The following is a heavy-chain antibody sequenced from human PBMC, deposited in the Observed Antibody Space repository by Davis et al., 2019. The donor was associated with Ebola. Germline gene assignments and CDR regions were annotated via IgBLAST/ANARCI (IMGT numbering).Heavy chain of an antibody. J-gene: IGHJ4*02. CDR2: INTNNGNT. D-gene: IGHD2-8*01. V-gene: IGHV1-18*01. CDR3: ARGAIGYCSNGACLTGAFDF. CDR1: GHTFSTYG. Sequence: ASVKVSCKSSGHTFSTYGISWVRQAPGQGLEWMGWINTNNGNTNYEQKFQGRVTMTTDTSTTIAYIELRSLRSDDTAVYYCARGAIGYCSNGACLTGAFDFWGQGTLVTVSP.